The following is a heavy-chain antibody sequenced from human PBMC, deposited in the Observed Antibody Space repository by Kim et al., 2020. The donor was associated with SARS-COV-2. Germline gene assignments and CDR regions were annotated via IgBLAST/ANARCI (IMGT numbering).Heavy chain of an antibody. J-gene: IGHJ4*02. Sequence: SETLSLTCTVSGGSISSSSYYWGWIRQPPGKGLEWIGSIYYSGSTYYNPSLKSRVTISVDTSKNQFSLKLSSVTAADTAVYYCARAHSSSWYFWGQGTLVTVSS. CDR3: ARAHSSSWYF. CDR1: GGSISSSSYY. D-gene: IGHD6-13*01. CDR2: IYYSGST. V-gene: IGHV4-39*07.